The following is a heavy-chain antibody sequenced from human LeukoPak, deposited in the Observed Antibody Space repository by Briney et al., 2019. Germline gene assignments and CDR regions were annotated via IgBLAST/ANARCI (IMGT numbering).Heavy chain of an antibody. CDR2: IKQDGGEK. CDR3: ARARGGYDLDY. V-gene: IGHV3-7*04. CDR1: GFPFSSHW. D-gene: IGHD5-12*01. J-gene: IGHJ4*02. Sequence: PGGSLRLSCAASGFPFSSHWMSWVRQAPGKGLEWVDNIKQDGGEKYYVEAVKGRFTISRDNVNNSLYLQMNSLRVEDTAVYYCARARGGYDLDYWGQGTLVTVSS.